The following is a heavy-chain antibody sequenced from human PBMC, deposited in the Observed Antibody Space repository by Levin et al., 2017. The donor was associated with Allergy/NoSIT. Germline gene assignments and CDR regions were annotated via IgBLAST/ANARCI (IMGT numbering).Heavy chain of an antibody. D-gene: IGHD3-3*01. CDR3: ARVAWSGGYDFWSDYSLFDY. V-gene: IGHV3-7*01. Sequence: GESLKISCAASGFNFRSFWMSWVRQAPGKGLEWVAKIKLDGSEKYYVNSVKGRFSISRDNAKNSLHLQMNNLRAEDTAVYYCARVAWSGGYDFWSDYSLFDYWGRGTLVTVSS. CDR1: GFNFRSFW. CDR2: IKLDGSEK. J-gene: IGHJ4*02.